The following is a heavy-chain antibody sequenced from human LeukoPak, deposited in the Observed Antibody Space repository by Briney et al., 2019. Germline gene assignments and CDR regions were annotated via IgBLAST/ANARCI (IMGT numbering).Heavy chain of an antibody. CDR3: AREDSSGWYTVGY. V-gene: IGHV3-21*01. Sequence: GGSLRLSCAASGFTFSSYSMNWVRQAPGKGLEWVSSISSSSSHIYYADSVKGRFTISRDNAKNSLYLQMNSLRAEDTAVYYCAREDSSGWYTVGYWGQGTLVTVSS. CDR1: GFTFSSYS. J-gene: IGHJ4*02. D-gene: IGHD6-19*01. CDR2: ISSSSSHI.